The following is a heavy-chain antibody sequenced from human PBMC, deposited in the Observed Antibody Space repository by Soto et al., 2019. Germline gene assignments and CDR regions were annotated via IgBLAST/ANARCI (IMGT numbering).Heavy chain of an antibody. CDR3: ARQAADYYYYYMDV. Sequence: ETLSLTCTVSGGSISSSSYYWGWIRQPPGKGLEWIGSIYYSGSTYYNPSLKSRVTISVDTSKNQFSLKLSSVTAADTAVYYCARQAADYYYYYMDVWGKGTTVTVSS. J-gene: IGHJ6*03. CDR1: GGSISSSSYY. D-gene: IGHD2-15*01. CDR2: IYYSGST. V-gene: IGHV4-39*01.